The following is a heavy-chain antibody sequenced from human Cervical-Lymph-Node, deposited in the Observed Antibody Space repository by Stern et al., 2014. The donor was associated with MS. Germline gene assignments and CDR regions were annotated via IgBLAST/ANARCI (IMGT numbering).Heavy chain of an antibody. Sequence: VQLVESGPELRKPGASLTVSCKTSGYTFTAFHFHWVRQAPGQGLGLVGRIDPNSGGTLYLQKFQGRALMTRETSISTPYPEMCRLRSADTAAYYCARISLLAAGRRSYALDVWGQGTTVTVSS. V-gene: IGHV1-2*06. J-gene: IGHJ6*02. CDR2: IDPNSGGT. CDR1: GYTFTAFH. CDR3: ARISLLAAGRRSYALDV. D-gene: IGHD6-13*01.